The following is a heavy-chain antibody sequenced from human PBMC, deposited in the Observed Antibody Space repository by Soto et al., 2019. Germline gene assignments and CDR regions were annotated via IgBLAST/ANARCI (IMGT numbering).Heavy chain of an antibody. D-gene: IGHD3-10*01. Sequence: GGSLRLSCAASGFTFSSYSMNWVRQAPGKGLEWVSYITSSSSIVYYADSVKGRFTISRDNAKNSLYLQMNSLRAEDTAVYYCARKGNRGVISPMNDYWGQGTLVTVSS. CDR3: ARKGNRGVISPMNDY. CDR1: GFTFSSYS. CDR2: ITSSSSIV. V-gene: IGHV3-48*01. J-gene: IGHJ4*02.